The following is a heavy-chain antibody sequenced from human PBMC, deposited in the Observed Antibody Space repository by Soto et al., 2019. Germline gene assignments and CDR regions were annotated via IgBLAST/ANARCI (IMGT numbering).Heavy chain of an antibody. CDR1: GDTFTRNW. CDR2: IFPIDSDT. CDR3: ATPGGRAFNAFHV. Sequence: GESRKISCKGSGDTFTRNWIGWVRQMPGKGLEWMGIIFPIDSDTRYSPSSQGQVTISADNSISTAYLQWSSLKASDTAIYYCATPGGRAFNAFHVWGQGTMVTVS. J-gene: IGHJ3*01. V-gene: IGHV5-51*01. D-gene: IGHD3-16*01.